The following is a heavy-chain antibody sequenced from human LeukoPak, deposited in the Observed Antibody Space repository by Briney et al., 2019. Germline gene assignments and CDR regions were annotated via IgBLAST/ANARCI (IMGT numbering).Heavy chain of an antibody. CDR3: AREGSGGGSGYYAL. CDR2: ISAYNGNT. V-gene: IGHV1-18*01. CDR1: GYTFTSCG. Sequence: ASVKVSCKASGYTFTSCGISWVRQAPGQGLEWMGWISAYNGNTNYAQNLQGRVTMTTDTCTSTASMGLRSLRSDDTAVYYCAREGSGGGSGYYALWGQGTLVTVSS. D-gene: IGHD3-22*01. J-gene: IGHJ4*02.